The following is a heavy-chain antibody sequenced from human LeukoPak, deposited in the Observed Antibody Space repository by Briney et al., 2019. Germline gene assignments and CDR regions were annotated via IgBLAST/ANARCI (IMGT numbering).Heavy chain of an antibody. CDR3: AKEHDYGGNTIGVGDY. CDR2: ISGSGGST. D-gene: IGHD4-23*01. CDR1: GFTFSSYA. V-gene: IGHV3-23*01. Sequence: PGASLRLSCAASGFTFSSYAMSWVRQAPGKGLEWVSAISGSGGSTHYADSVKGRFTISRDNSKNTLYLQMNSLRAEDTAVYYCAKEHDYGGNTIGVGDYWGQGTLVTVSS. J-gene: IGHJ4*02.